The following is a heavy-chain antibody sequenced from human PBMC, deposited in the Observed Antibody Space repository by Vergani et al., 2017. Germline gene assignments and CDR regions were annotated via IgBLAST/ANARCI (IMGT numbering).Heavy chain of an antibody. D-gene: IGHD3-22*01. V-gene: IGHV4-59*01. CDR1: GGSISSYN. J-gene: IGHJ4*02. Sequence: VQLQESGPGLVKPSETLSLTCTVSGGSISSYNWSWIRQPPGKGLEWIGYIYYSGSTNYNPSLKSRVTISVDTSKNQFSLKLSSVTAADTAVYYCARGEYYDSSGYYPFDYWGQGTLVTVSS. CDR3: ARGEYYDSSGYYPFDY. CDR2: IYYSGST.